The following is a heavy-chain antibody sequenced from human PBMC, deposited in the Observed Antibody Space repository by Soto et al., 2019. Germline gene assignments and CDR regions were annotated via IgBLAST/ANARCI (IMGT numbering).Heavy chain of an antibody. CDR1: GFAFESYW. CDR3: LRDQRHWNEFADQ. Sequence: VQLVESGGRLVQPGGSLRLSCAASGFAFESYWMHWVRQAPGKGLVWVSRISQDGAIATQADSVKGRFTISRDNAKNILFLQMNSLRADDTAVYYCLRDQRHWNEFADQWGQGTLVTVSS. CDR2: ISQDGAIA. D-gene: IGHD1-1*01. V-gene: IGHV3-74*01. J-gene: IGHJ4*02.